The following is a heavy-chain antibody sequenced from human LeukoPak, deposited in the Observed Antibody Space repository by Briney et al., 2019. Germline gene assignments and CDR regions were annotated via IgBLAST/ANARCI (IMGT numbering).Heavy chain of an antibody. Sequence: TSETLSLTCTVSGGSISSGDYYWSWIRQPPGKGPEWTGYIYYSGSTNYNPSLKSRVTISVDTSKNQLSLKLSSVTAADTAVYYCARNLFYFDSSGQYDAFDIWGRGTMVTVSS. CDR3: ARNLFYFDSSGQYDAFDI. CDR2: IYYSGST. CDR1: GGSISSGDYY. D-gene: IGHD3-22*01. J-gene: IGHJ3*02. V-gene: IGHV4-61*08.